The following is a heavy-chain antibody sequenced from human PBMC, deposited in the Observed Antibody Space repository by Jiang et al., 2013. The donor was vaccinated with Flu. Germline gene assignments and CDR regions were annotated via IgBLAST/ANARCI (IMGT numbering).Heavy chain of an antibody. V-gene: IGHV3-30-3*01. CDR3: ARDGVYYGSGNTYYYYGMDV. D-gene: IGHD3-10*01. CDR1: GFTFSSYA. Sequence: QLVESGGGVVQPGRSLRLSCAASGFTFSSYAMHWVRQAPGKGLEWVAVISYDGSNKYYADSVKGRFTISRDNSKNTLYLQMNSLRAEDTAVYYCARDGVYYGSGNTYYYYGMDVWGQGTTVTVSS. J-gene: IGHJ6*02. CDR2: ISYDGSNK.